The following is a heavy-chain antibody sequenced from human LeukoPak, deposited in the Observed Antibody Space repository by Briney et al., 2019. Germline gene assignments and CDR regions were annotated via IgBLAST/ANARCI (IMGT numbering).Heavy chain of an antibody. CDR3: ARESLAMVRGVHPKEAWRWFAP. CDR2: INPNSGGT. CDR1: GYTFTAYY. V-gene: IGHV1-2*02. D-gene: IGHD3-10*01. J-gene: IGHJ5*02. Sequence: ASVKVSCKASGYTFTAYYMHWVRQAPGQGLEWMGWINPNSGGTNYAQKFQGRVTMTRDTSISTPYMELSRLRSDDTAVYYCARESLAMVRGVHPKEAWRWFAPWGQGNLVTVSS.